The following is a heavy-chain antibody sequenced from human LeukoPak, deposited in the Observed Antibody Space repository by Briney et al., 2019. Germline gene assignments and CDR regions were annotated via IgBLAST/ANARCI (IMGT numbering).Heavy chain of an antibody. CDR1: GFTFSSYA. CDR2: ISSSGSTI. CDR3: AKEGRGIAAAGTFGYFDY. D-gene: IGHD6-13*01. V-gene: IGHV3-23*01. Sequence: GGSLRLSCAASGFTFSSYAMSWVRQAPGKGLEWVSYISSSGSTIYYADSVKGRFTISRDNSKNTLYLQMNSLRAEDTAVYYCAKEGRGIAAAGTFGYFDYWGQGTLVTVSS. J-gene: IGHJ4*02.